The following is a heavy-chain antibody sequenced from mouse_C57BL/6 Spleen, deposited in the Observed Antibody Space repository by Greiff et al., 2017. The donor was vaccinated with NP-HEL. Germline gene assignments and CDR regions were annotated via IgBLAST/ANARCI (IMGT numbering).Heavy chain of an antibody. J-gene: IGHJ3*01. Sequence: VQLQQSGAELAKPGASVKLPCKASGYTFTSYCMHWVKQRPGQGLEWIGYINPTSGYTKYNQKFKDKATLTADKSSSTAYMQLSSLTYEDSAVYYSEGDYGSSFSHWGKGTLPSVSP. CDR1: GYTFTSYC. V-gene: IGHV1-7*01. CDR3: EGDYGSSFSH. CDR2: INPTSGYT. D-gene: IGHD1-1*01.